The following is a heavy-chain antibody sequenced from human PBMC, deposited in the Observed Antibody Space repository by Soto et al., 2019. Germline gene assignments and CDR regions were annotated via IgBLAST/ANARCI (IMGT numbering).Heavy chain of an antibody. CDR3: GKDIRSGSIDY. CDR2: IWAHGTGQ. V-gene: IGHV3-33*06. CDR1: GYSITNNG. J-gene: IGHJ4*02. D-gene: IGHD1-1*01. Sequence: QVRLVQSGGGVVQPGRSLTLSCAASGYSITNNGMHWVRQAPGKGLEWVALIWAHGTGQYYADSVKGRFTVSRDTSTNTVYLQMNSLRAEDTARYYCGKDIRSGSIDYWGQGTLVTVSS.